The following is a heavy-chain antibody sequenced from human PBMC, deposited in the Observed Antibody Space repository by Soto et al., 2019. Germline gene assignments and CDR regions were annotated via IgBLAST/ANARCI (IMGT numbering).Heavy chain of an antibody. V-gene: IGHV3-9*01. Sequence: HLVESGGGLVQPGKSLKISCAPSEFPLEDYAMHWVRQAPGKGLEWGPGISWNSGNIIYADSVKGRFTISRDNAKNSLHLQMNSLRLEDTALYYCAKMVTWDSSGYYQGGFDCWGQGTLVTVSS. CDR1: EFPLEDYA. J-gene: IGHJ4*02. CDR3: AKMVTWDSSGYYQGGFDC. D-gene: IGHD3-22*01. CDR2: ISWNSGNI.